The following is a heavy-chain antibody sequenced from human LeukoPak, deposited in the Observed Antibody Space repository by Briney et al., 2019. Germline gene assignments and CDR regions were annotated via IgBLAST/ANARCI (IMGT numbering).Heavy chain of an antibody. CDR1: GFTFSSYE. CDR2: ISSSGSTI. Sequence: GGSLRLSCAASGFTFSSYEMNWVRQAPGKGLEWVSYISSSGSTIYYADSVKGRFTISRDNAKNTLYLQMNSLRAEDTAVYYCARGEDYDFWSGYYGNDYWGQGTLVTVSS. V-gene: IGHV3-48*03. J-gene: IGHJ4*02. D-gene: IGHD3-3*01. CDR3: ARGEDYDFWSGYYGNDY.